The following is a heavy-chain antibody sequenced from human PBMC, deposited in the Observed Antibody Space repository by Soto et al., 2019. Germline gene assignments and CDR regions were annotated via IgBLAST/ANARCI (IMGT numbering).Heavy chain of an antibody. CDR3: TRPSRIEAAGTVFEP. J-gene: IGHJ5*02. D-gene: IGHD6-13*01. CDR2: IRSKANSYAT. Sequence: PGGSLRLSCAASGFTFSGSAMRWVRQASGKGLEWVGRIRSKANSYATAYAASVKGRFTISRDDSKNTAYLQMNSLKTEDTAVYYCTRPSRIEAAGTVFEPWGQGTLVTVSS. V-gene: IGHV3-73*01. CDR1: GFTFSGSA.